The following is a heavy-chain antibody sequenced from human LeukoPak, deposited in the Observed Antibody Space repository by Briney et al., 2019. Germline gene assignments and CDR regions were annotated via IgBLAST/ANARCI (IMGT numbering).Heavy chain of an antibody. CDR3: AKDGVEMATMRGFFDY. V-gene: IGHV3-23*01. Sequence: GGSLRLSCAASGFTFSTFAMIWVRQPPGKGLEWVSSIFPSGGEIHYADSVRGRFTISRDNSKSTLSLQMNSLRAEDTAVYYCAKDGVEMATMRGFFDYWGQGTLVTVSS. D-gene: IGHD5-24*01. CDR2: IFPSGGEI. J-gene: IGHJ4*02. CDR1: GFTFSTFA.